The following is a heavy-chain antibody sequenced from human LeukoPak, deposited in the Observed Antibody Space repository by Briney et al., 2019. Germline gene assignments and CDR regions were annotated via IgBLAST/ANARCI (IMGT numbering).Heavy chain of an antibody. CDR2: MGSSGSHI. J-gene: IGHJ5*01. D-gene: IGHD2-15*01. Sequence: PGGSLRLSCAASGFNFGIYSMTWVRQAPGKGLEWVASMGSSGSHIYYADSVKGRFTISRDNAKNSLYLQLNSLGAEDTAVYFCARTGGYCTLNCRGMGIRFDSWGRGALVSVSS. V-gene: IGHV3-21*01. CDR3: ARTGGYCTLNCRGMGIRFDS. CDR1: GFNFGIYS.